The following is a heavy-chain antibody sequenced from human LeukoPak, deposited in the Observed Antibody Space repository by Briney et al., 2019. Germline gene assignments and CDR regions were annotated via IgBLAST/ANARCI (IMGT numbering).Heavy chain of an antibody. CDR2: INHSGST. D-gene: IGHD3-16*01. J-gene: IGHJ4*02. V-gene: IGHV4-34*01. CDR1: GGSFSGYY. CDR3: AREVLISLGTFDY. Sequence: SETLSLTCAVYGGSFSGYYWSWIRQPPGKGLEWIGEINHSGSTNYNPSLKSRVTISVDTSKNQFSLKLSSVTAADTAVYYCAREVLISLGTFDYRGQGTLVTVSS.